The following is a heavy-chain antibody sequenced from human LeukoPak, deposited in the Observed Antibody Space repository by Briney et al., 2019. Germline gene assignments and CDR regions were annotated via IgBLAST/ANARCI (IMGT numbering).Heavy chain of an antibody. CDR2: IRFDGSYE. CDR1: GFTFSNHG. Sequence: GGSLRLSCAASGFTFSNHGMHWVRQAPRKGLEWVAFIRFDGSYEYYVDSVKGRFTISRDNSKNALFLQMNSLRDDDTAIYYCAKDQAHNWNFVRAIDYWGQGTLVTVSS. J-gene: IGHJ4*02. V-gene: IGHV3-30*02. D-gene: IGHD1-7*01. CDR3: AKDQAHNWNFVRAIDY.